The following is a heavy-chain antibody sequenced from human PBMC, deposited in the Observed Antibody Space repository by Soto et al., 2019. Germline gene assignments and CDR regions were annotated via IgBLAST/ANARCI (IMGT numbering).Heavy chain of an antibody. CDR2: ISGTGDTT. Sequence: EGCPIPSCAASGFTLSYIARSWVRPAPGKGLEWVSVISGTGDTTYSADSVKGRFTISRDNSMKTAFLQMNYLRAEDTALYYCAKGFCSYPKCSFDYWGQGTRVTVSS. V-gene: IGHV3-23*01. D-gene: IGHD2-15*01. J-gene: IGHJ4*02. CDR3: AKGFCSYPKCSFDY. CDR1: GFTLSYIA.